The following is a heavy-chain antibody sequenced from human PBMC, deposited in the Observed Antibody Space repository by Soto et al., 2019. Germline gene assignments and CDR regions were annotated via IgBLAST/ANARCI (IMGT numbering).Heavy chain of an antibody. V-gene: IGHV3-74*01. CDR2: INTDGSST. CDR1: GFTFSSYW. D-gene: IGHD5-18*01. J-gene: IGHJ4*02. CDR3: AREVSGYSYGHSFDY. Sequence: SGGSLRLSCAASGFTFSSYWMHWVRQAPGKGLVWVSRINTDGSSTTYADSVKGRFTISRDNAKNTLYLQMNSLRAEDTAVYYCAREVSGYSYGHSFDYWGQGTLVTVSS.